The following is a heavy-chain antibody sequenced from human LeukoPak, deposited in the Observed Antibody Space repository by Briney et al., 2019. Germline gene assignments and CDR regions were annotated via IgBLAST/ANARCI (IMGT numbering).Heavy chain of an antibody. CDR3: ARGFLATY. CDR1: GGSFSGYY. CDR2: INHSGST. D-gene: IGHD5-12*01. J-gene: IGHJ4*01. V-gene: IGHV4-34*01. Sequence: SETLSLTCAVYGGSFSGYYWSWIRQPPGKGLEWIGEINHSGSTNYNPSLKSRVTISVDTSKNQFSLKLSSVTAADTAVYYCARGFLATYWGQGTLASVSS.